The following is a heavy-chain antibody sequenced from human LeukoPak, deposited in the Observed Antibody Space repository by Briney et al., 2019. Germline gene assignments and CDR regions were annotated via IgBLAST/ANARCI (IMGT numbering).Heavy chain of an antibody. CDR3: ARRSSGYYFDY. Sequence: GGSLRLSCAASGFIFSSYEMNWVRQAPGKGLEWVSYISSSGSTTYYADSVKGRFTISRDNAKNSLYLQINSLRAEDTAVYYCARRSSGYYFDYWGQGTLVTVSS. V-gene: IGHV3-48*03. CDR2: ISSSGSTT. J-gene: IGHJ4*02. D-gene: IGHD6-19*01. CDR1: GFIFSSYE.